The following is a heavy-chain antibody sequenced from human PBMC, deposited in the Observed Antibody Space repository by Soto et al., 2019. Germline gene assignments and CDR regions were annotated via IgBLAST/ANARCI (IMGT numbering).Heavy chain of an antibody. CDR2: IYPGDSDT. V-gene: IGHV5-51*01. D-gene: IGHD2-8*01. CDR3: ASGAGGYCTNGVCYPHAHYYYGMDV. J-gene: IGHJ6*02. Sequence: GESLKISCKGSGYSFTSYWIGWVRQMPGKGLEWMGIIYPGDSDTRYSPSFQGQVTISADKSISTAYLQWSSLKASDTAMYYCASGAGGYCTNGVCYPHAHYYYGMDVWGQGTTVTVS. CDR1: GYSFTSYW.